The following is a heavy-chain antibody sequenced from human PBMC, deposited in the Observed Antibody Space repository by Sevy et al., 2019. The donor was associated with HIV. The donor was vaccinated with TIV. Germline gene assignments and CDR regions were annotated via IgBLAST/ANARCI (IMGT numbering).Heavy chain of an antibody. CDR2: ISGYNGKT. CDR3: ARDQGGDYSPDYFYYYMDV. Sequence: ASVKVSCRASNYIFTHYGITWLRQAPGQGLEWMGWISGYNGKTIYGQKFEGRVTVTTDTSTNTAYLEVRSLRSADTAVYYCARDQGGDYSPDYFYYYMDVWGKGTTVTVSS. J-gene: IGHJ6*03. D-gene: IGHD4-4*01. V-gene: IGHV1-18*01. CDR1: NYIFTHYG.